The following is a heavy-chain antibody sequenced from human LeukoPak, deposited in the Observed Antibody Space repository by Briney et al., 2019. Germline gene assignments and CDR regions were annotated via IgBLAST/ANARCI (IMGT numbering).Heavy chain of an antibody. CDR3: ARDPYSGGYCSSTSCYVYFDY. CDR2: ISSSSSYI. CDR1: GFTFSS. Sequence: GGSLRLSCAASGFTFSSMNWVRQAPGKGLEWGSSISSSSSYIYYADSVKGRFTISRDNAKNSLYLQMNRLGDEDTAVYYCARDPYSGGYCSSTSCYVYFDYWGQGTLVTVSS. V-gene: IGHV3-21*01. J-gene: IGHJ4*02. D-gene: IGHD2-2*01.